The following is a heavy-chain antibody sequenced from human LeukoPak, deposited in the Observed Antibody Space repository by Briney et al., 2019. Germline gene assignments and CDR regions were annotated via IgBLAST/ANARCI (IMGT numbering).Heavy chain of an antibody. J-gene: IGHJ5*02. CDR3: AKDIGRLGPRGGLNWFDP. Sequence: PGGSLRLSCAASGFTFSSYSMNWVRQAPGKGLEWVSAISGSGGSTYYADSVKGRFTISRDNSKNTLYLQMNSLRAEDTAVYYCAKDIGRLGPRGGLNWFDPWGQGTLVTVSS. D-gene: IGHD1-26*01. V-gene: IGHV3-23*01. CDR1: GFTFSSYS. CDR2: ISGSGGST.